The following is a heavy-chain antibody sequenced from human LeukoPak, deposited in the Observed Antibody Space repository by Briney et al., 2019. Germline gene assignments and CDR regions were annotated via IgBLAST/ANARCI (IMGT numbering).Heavy chain of an antibody. CDR1: GFTFSSYG. CDR3: ARDRAKWLVPPDAFDI. CDR2: IWYDGSNK. V-gene: IGHV3-33*01. J-gene: IGHJ3*02. D-gene: IGHD6-19*01. Sequence: GRSLRLSCAASGFTFSSYGMHWVRQAPGKGLEWVAVIWYDGSNKYYADSVKGRFTISRDNSKSTLYLQMNSLRAEDTAVYYCARDRAKWLVPPDAFDIWGQGTMVTVSS.